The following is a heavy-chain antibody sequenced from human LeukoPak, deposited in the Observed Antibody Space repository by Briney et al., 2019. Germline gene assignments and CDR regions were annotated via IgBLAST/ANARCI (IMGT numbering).Heavy chain of an antibody. V-gene: IGHV4-4*07. CDR1: GGSISSYD. Sequence: SETLSLTCTVAGGSISSYDWSWIRQPAGKGLEWSGRIYTSGSTNYNPSLKSRVTMSVDTSKTQFSLKLSSVTAADTAVYYCAREILYDYAPYWYFDLWGRGTLVTVSS. CDR2: IYTSGST. CDR3: AREILYDYAPYWYFDL. J-gene: IGHJ2*01. D-gene: IGHD3-16*01.